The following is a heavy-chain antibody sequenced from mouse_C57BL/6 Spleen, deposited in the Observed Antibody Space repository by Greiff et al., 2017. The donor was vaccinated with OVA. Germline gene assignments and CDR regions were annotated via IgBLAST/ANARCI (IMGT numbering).Heavy chain of an antibody. CDR1: GFTFSDYY. D-gene: IGHD1-1*01. V-gene: IGHV5-16*01. CDR2: INYDGSST. CDR3: ARILYYYYDY. Sequence: EVKLVESEGGLVQPGSSMKLSCTASGFTFSDYYMPWVRQVPEKGLEWVANINYDGSSTYYLDSLKSRFIISRDNAKNILYLQKSSLKSEDTATYYCARILYYYYDYWGQGTTLTVSS. J-gene: IGHJ2*01.